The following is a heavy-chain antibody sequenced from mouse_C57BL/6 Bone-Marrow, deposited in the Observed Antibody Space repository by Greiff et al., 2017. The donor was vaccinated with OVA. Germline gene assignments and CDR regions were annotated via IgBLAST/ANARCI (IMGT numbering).Heavy chain of an antibody. CDR2: IYPRDGST. J-gene: IGHJ4*01. Sequence: LVESDAELVKPGASVKISCKVSGYTFTDHTIHWMKQRPEQGLEWIGYIYPRDGSTKYNEKFKGKATLTADKSSSTAYMQLNSLTSEESAVYFCARWDYGSSYDYAMDYWGQGTSVTVSS. D-gene: IGHD1-1*01. CDR3: ARWDYGSSYDYAMDY. V-gene: IGHV1-78*01. CDR1: GYTFTDHT.